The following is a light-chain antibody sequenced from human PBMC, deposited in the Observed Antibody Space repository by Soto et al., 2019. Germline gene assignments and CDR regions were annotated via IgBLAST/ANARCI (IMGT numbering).Light chain of an antibody. Sequence: ENVLTQSPGTLSLSPGERATLSCRASQSVTSNFLAWYQQKPGQAPRLLIYGASTRAAGVPDRFSGRGSGTDFPLTITGLEPEDFGVYYCQQYGRAPLLYTFGQGTKL. CDR1: QSVTSNF. CDR3: QQYGRAPLLYT. J-gene: IGKJ2*01. CDR2: GAS. V-gene: IGKV3-20*01.